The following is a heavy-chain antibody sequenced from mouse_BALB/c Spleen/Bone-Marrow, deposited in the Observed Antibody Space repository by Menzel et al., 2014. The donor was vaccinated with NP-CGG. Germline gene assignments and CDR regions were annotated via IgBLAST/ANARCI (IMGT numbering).Heavy chain of an antibody. Sequence: QVQLKESGAELMKPGASVKLSCTASGYTFTSYWIHWVKQRPGQGLEWIGEINPGSGRTNYNEKFKSKATLTVDRSSSTTYMQLSSLTSEDSAVYYFARRYYDCDLVYWYFDVWGEGTTVTVSS. CDR3: ARRYYDCDLVYWYFDV. CDR1: GYTFTSYW. D-gene: IGHD2-4*01. V-gene: IGHV1S81*02. J-gene: IGHJ1*01. CDR2: INPGSGRT.